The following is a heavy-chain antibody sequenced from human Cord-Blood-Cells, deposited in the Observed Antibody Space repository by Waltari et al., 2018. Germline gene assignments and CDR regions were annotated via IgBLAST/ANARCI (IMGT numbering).Heavy chain of an antibody. J-gene: IGHJ5*02. Sequence: EVQLVESGGGLVQPGGSLRVSCAASGSTISRHWLSWGRQAPGKGLEWGANIKQDGSEKYYVDSVKGRFTISRDNAKNSLYLQMNSLRAEDTAVYYCARDEFFEQPWGQGTLVTVSS. V-gene: IGHV3-7*01. CDR3: ARDEFFEQP. CDR2: IKQDGSEK. CDR1: GSTISRHW. D-gene: IGHD3-3*01.